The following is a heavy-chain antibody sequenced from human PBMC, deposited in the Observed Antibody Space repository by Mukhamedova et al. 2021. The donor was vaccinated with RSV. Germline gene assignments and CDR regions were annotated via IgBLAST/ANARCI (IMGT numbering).Heavy chain of an antibody. CDR3: AGSSYYYYYGMDV. J-gene: IGHJ6*02. Sequence: SRVTISVDTSKNQFSLKLSSVTAADTAVYYCAGSSYYYYYGMDVWGQGTTVTVSS. D-gene: IGHD6-13*01. V-gene: IGHV4-39*01.